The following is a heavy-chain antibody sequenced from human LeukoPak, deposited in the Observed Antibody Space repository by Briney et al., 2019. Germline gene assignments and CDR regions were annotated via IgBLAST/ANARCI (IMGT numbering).Heavy chain of an antibody. CDR1: GLTFDDYA. Sequence: GRSLRLSCAASGLTFDDYAMHWGRKAPGKGLEGVSGISWNSGSIGYADSVKGRFTISRDNAKNSLYLQMNSLRAEDTALYYCAKDKTIFGVVHGYFDYWGQGTLVTVSS. D-gene: IGHD3-3*01. CDR3: AKDKTIFGVVHGYFDY. J-gene: IGHJ4*02. V-gene: IGHV3-9*01. CDR2: ISWNSGSI.